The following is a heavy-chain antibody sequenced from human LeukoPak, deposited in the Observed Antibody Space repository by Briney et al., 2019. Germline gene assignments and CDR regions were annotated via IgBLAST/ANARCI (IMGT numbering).Heavy chain of an antibody. CDR2: ISYDGSNK. Sequence: GGSLRLSCAASGFTFSSYAMHWVRQAPGKGLEWVAVISYDGSNKYYADSVKGRFTISRDNSKNTLYLQMNSLRAEDTAVYYCARDPIPGYSSWVYYYGMDVWGQGTTVTVSS. D-gene: IGHD6-13*01. CDR1: GFTFSSYA. CDR3: ARDPIPGYSSWVYYYGMDV. V-gene: IGHV3-30-3*01. J-gene: IGHJ6*02.